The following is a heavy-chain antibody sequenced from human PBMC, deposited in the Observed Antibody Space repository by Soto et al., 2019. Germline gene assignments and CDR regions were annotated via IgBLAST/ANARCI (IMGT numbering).Heavy chain of an antibody. CDR3: AKALYSSSHPPFDP. J-gene: IGHJ5*02. D-gene: IGHD6-13*01. Sequence: GGSLRLSCAASAFTFRSYAMNWVRQAPGKGLEWVSAISSSGGDTYYADSVKGRFTISRDNSKNTLYLQMNSLRAEDTGAYYCAKALYSSSHPPFDPWSQGTPVTV. V-gene: IGHV3-23*01. CDR2: ISSSGGDT. CDR1: AFTFRSYA.